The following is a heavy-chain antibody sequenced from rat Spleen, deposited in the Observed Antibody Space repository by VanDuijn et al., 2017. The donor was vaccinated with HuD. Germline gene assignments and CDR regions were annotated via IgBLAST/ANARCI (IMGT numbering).Heavy chain of an antibody. J-gene: IGHJ2*01. D-gene: IGHD4-3*01. V-gene: IGHV5-25*01. CDR2: ISSSGGST. CDR3: AREELGVRD. CDR1: GFTFTKYD. Sequence: EVQLVESGGGLVQPGRSLKLSCAASGFTFTKYDMAWVRQAPTKGLEWVASISSSGGSTYYRDSVKGRFTISRDNAKSTLYLQMDSLRSEDTATYYCAREELGVRDWGQGIMVTVSS.